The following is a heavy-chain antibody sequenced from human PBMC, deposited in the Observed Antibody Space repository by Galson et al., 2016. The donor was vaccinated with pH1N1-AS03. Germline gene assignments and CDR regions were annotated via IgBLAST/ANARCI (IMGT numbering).Heavy chain of an antibody. J-gene: IGHJ3*02. Sequence: SLRLSCAASGFTFSSYSMNWVRQAPGKGLEWVSSISSDPTYTYYADSVTGQFTISRDNAKNSLYLQLSSLRVEDTAVYYCAHDSRGYDTLDIWGQGTLVTVSS. CDR1: GFTFSSYS. CDR2: ISSDPTYT. D-gene: IGHD3-22*01. CDR3: AHDSRGYDTLDI. V-gene: IGHV3-21*01.